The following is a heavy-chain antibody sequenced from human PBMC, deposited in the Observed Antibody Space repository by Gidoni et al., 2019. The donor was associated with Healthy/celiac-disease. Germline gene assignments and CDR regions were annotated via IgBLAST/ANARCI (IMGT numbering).Heavy chain of an antibody. CDR1: GFTFSSYS. J-gene: IGHJ6*02. Sequence: EVQLVESGGGLVQPGGSLRLSCAASGFTFSSYSLNWVRQAPGKGLGWVSYISSSSSTIYYADSVKGRFTISRDNAKNSLYLQMNSLRAEDTAVYYCARASVMWELTYYYYYGMDVWGQGTTVTVSS. D-gene: IGHD1-26*01. CDR3: ARASVMWELTYYYYYGMDV. CDR2: ISSSSSTI. V-gene: IGHV3-48*01.